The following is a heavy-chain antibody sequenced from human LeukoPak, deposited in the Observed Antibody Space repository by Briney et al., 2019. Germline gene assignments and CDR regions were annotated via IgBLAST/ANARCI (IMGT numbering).Heavy chain of an antibody. D-gene: IGHD2-2*01. CDR1: GFTFSSYG. CDR3: ARGRVEVVPAALDY. Sequence: GGSLRLSCAASGFTFSSYGMNWVRQAPGKGLEWVSYISSSGSTIYYADSVKGRFTISRDNAKNSLYLQMNSLRAEDTAVYYCARGRVEVVPAALDYWGQGTLVTVSS. V-gene: IGHV3-48*04. J-gene: IGHJ4*02. CDR2: ISSSGSTI.